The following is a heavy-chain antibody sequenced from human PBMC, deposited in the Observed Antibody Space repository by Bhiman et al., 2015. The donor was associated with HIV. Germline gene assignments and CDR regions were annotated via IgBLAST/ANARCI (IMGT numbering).Heavy chain of an antibody. Sequence: EVQLVESGGGLVKPGGSLRLSCAASGFTFNSYTMHWVRQAPGKGLQWVSVISSGGGSTYYADSVRGRFITSRDNSKQMVYMQMNSLRVDDTAVYYCAKGEYIDSFDVWGQGTMVTVSS. J-gene: IGHJ3*01. V-gene: IGHV3-23*04. CDR1: GFTFNSYT. CDR3: AKGEYIDSFDV. CDR2: ISSGGGST. D-gene: IGHD2/OR15-2a*01.